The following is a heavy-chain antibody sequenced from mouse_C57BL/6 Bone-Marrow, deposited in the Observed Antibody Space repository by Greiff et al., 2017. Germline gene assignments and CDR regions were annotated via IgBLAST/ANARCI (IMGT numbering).Heavy chain of an antibody. CDR1: GFNIKDYY. CDR2: IDPEDAET. Sequence: EVKLMESGAELVKPGASVKLSCTASGFNIKDYYIHWVKQRTEQGLEWIGRIDPEDAETKYAPKFQDKATITADTSSNTAYLQLSSLTSEDTAVYYCTRSLIYYGTNYWGQGTTLTVSS. V-gene: IGHV14-2*01. J-gene: IGHJ2*01. CDR3: TRSLIYYGTNY. D-gene: IGHD1-1*01.